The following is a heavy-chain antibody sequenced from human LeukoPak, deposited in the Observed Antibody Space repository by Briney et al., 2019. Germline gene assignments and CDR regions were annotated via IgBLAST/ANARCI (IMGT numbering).Heavy chain of an antibody. V-gene: IGHV3-53*01. J-gene: IGHJ4*02. D-gene: IGHD3-10*01. Sequence: PGGSLRLSCAASGFTVSSNYMSWVRQAPGKGLEWVSVIYSGGSTYYADSVKGRFTISRDNAKNTLYLQMNSLRAEDTAVYYCARDYYYGSGTYYKDWGQGTLVTVSS. CDR3: ARDYYYGSGTYYKD. CDR1: GFTVSSNY. CDR2: IYSGGST.